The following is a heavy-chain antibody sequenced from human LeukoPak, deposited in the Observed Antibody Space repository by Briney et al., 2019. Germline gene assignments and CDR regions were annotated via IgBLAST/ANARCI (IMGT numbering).Heavy chain of an antibody. CDR3: AREPNYDYVWGSYSPPDY. Sequence: GGSLRLSCAASGFTFSSYWMSWVRQAPGKGLEWVANIKQDGSEKYYVDSVKGRFTISRDNAKNSLYVQMNSLRAEDTAVYYCAREPNYDYVWGSYSPPDYWGQGTLVTVSS. V-gene: IGHV3-7*01. J-gene: IGHJ4*02. CDR1: GFTFSSYW. CDR2: IKQDGSEK. D-gene: IGHD3-16*01.